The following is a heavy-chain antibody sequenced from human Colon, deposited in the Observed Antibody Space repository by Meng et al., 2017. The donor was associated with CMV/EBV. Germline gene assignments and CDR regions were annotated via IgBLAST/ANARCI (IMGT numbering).Heavy chain of an antibody. V-gene: IGHV3-74*01. CDR1: GFNFRDYW. D-gene: IGHD6-19*01. Sequence: GGSLRLSCVASGFNFRDYWMHWVRQVPGKGLVWVSRIYSDGSSTTYADSVKGRFTISRDNAKNTLYLQMNNLRADDTAVYYCARGRVAVDYFYCYGMDVWGQGTTVTVSS. CDR3: ARGRVAVDYFYCYGMDV. CDR2: IYSDGSST. J-gene: IGHJ6*02.